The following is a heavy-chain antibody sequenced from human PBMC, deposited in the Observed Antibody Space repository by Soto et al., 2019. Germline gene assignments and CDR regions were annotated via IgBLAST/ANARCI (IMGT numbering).Heavy chain of an antibody. J-gene: IGHJ5*02. V-gene: IGHV4-31*03. CDR1: GGSLSYGGYY. CDR2: IYYTGKT. CDR3: ARDGHSNWNYFDP. D-gene: IGHD1-7*01. Sequence: QVQLQESGPGLVKPSQTLSLTCTVSGGSLSYGGYYWTWIRQYPGKGLEWIGYIYYTGKTYYNPSLKSRVSMSADTSKNQVSLKLTSVTAADTAVYYCARDGHSNWNYFDPWGQGTLVTVSS.